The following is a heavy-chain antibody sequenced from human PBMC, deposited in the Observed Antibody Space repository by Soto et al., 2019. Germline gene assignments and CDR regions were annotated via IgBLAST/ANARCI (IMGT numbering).Heavy chain of an antibody. CDR2: ISSSGSTI. V-gene: IGHV3-11*01. CDR1: GLTFSDYY. J-gene: IGHJ6*03. D-gene: IGHD6-13*01. CDR3: ARDLYGSSWYGDYMDV. Sequence: PGGSLRLSCAASGLTFSDYYMSWIRQAPGKGLEWVSYISSSGSTIYYADSVKGRFTISRDNAKNSLYLQMNSLRAEDTAVYYCARDLYGSSWYGDYMDVWGKGTTVTVSS.